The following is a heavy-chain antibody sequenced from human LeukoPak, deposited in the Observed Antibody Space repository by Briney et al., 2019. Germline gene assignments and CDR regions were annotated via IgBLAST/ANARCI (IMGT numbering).Heavy chain of an antibody. D-gene: IGHD5-18*01. CDR2: LSEGGTTS. V-gene: IGHV3-23*01. CDR3: ALSPLGYNYVSAY. J-gene: IGHJ4*02. Sequence: PGRSLRPSCTGSVFTFRSYVMNWVRQAPGEGLEWVSTLSEGGTTSYYADSVKGRFTVYRDNSQNTLYLEMNSLRGDDTALYFCALSPLGYNYVSAYWGQGTLVIVSA. CDR1: VFTFRSYV.